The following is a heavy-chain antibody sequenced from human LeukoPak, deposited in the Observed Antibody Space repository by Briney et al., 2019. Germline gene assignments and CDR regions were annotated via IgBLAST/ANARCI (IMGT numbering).Heavy chain of an antibody. CDR2: IYYSGST. Sequence: PSETLSLTCTVSGGSISSSSYYWGWIRQPPGKGLEWIGNIYYSGSTYYNPSLKSRVTISVDTSKNQFSLKLSSVTAADTAVYYCARDYYDYVWGSYRYDYWGQGTLVTVSS. CDR1: GGSISSSSYY. V-gene: IGHV4-39*07. CDR3: ARDYYDYVWGSYRYDY. J-gene: IGHJ4*02. D-gene: IGHD3-16*02.